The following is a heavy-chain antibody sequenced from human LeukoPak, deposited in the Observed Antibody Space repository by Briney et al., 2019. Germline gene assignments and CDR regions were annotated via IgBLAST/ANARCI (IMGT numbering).Heavy chain of an antibody. CDR2: IIPIFGTA. CDR3: ARSPIEMATINAY. Sequence: SVKVSCKASGGTFSSYAISWVRQAPGQGLEWMGGIIPIFGTANYAQKFQGRVTITTDESTSTAYMELSSLRSEDTAVYYCARSPIEMATINAYWGQGTLVTVSS. V-gene: IGHV1-69*05. D-gene: IGHD5-24*01. CDR1: GGTFSSYA. J-gene: IGHJ4*02.